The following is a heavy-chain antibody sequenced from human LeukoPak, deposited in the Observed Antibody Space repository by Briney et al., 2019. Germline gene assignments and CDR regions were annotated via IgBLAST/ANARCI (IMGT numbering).Heavy chain of an antibody. Sequence: GGSLRLSCAASGFTFSSYAMSWVRQAPGKGLEWVSAISGSGGSTYYADSVKGRFTISRDNSKNTLYLQMNSLRAEDTAVYYCAKAHYANYYYYGMDVWGQGTTVTVSS. CDR2: ISGSGGST. CDR1: GFTFSSYA. J-gene: IGHJ6*02. V-gene: IGHV3-23*01. D-gene: IGHD4-17*01. CDR3: AKAHYANYYYYGMDV.